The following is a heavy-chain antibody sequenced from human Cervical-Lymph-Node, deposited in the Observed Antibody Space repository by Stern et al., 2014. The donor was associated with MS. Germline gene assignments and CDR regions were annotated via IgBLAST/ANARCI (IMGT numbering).Heavy chain of an antibody. J-gene: IGHJ2*01. CDR1: GGAVSDYY. CDR2: ISYTGTT. D-gene: IGHD2-21*02. CDR3: ARDPSTTASDWFFDL. Sequence: AQLVESGPGLVKPSETLSLTCTVSGGAVSDYYRTWIRQRPGKGLEWIGYISYTGTTNYNPSLHTRVTITLDTSQNQVSLRLRSVTAADTAVYYCARDPSTTASDWFFDLWGRGSLVTVSS. V-gene: IGHV4-59*02.